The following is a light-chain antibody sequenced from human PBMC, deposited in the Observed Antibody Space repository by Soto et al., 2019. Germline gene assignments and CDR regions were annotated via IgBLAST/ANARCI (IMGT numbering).Light chain of an antibody. J-gene: IGKJ1*01. CDR3: QQYNSYQWT. V-gene: IGKV1-5*01. CDR1: QSISSW. CDR2: DAS. Sequence: DIQMTQSPSTLSASVGDRVTITCRASQSISSWLAWYQQKPGKAPKLLIYDASSLESGVPSRFSGSGSGTEFTLTTNSLQPDDFATYYCQQYNSYQWTFGQGTKVEI.